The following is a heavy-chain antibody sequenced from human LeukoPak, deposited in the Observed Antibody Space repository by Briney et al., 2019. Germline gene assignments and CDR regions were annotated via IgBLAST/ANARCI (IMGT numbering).Heavy chain of an antibody. CDR3: ASLVYYDSSGDAFDI. CDR1: GYSFTSYW. Sequence: GESLRISCKGSGYSFTSYWISWVRQMPGKGLEWMGRIDPSDSYTNYSPSFQGHVTISADKSISTAYLQWSSLKVSDTAMYYCASLVYYDSSGDAFDIWGQGTMVTVSS. CDR2: IDPSDSYT. V-gene: IGHV5-10-1*01. D-gene: IGHD3-22*01. J-gene: IGHJ3*02.